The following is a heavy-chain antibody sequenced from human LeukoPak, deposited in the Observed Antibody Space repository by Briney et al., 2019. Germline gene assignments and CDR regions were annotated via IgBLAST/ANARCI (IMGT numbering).Heavy chain of an antibody. D-gene: IGHD3-16*01. CDR1: GYTFTSYG. V-gene: IGHV1-18*01. CDR2: ISAYNGNT. J-gene: IGHJ6*03. CDR3: ARVRGIYYYMDV. Sequence: GASVKVSCKASGYTFTSYGISWVRQAPGQGLEWMGWISAYNGNTNYAQKFQGRVTITADESTSTAYMELSSLRSEDTAVYYCARVRGIYYYMDVWGKGTTVTVSS.